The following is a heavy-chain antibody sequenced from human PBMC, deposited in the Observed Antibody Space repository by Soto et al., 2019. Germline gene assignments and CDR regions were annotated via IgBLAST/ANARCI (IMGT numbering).Heavy chain of an antibody. V-gene: IGHV3-30*18. J-gene: IGHJ3*02. Sequence: QVQLVESGGGVVQPGRSLRLSCAASGFTFSSYGMHGVRQAPGKGLEWVAVISYDGSNKYYADSVKGRFTISRDNSKNTLYLRMTRRRAEHTAVYYCAKDSPALLWPYYDCWSGSPGGAFDIWGQGTMVIVSS. CDR2: ISYDGSNK. D-gene: IGHD3-3*01. CDR1: GFTFSSYG. CDR3: AKDSPALLWPYYDCWSGSPGGAFDI.